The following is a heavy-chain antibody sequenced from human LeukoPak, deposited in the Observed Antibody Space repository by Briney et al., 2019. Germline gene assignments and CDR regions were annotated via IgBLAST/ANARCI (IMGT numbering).Heavy chain of an antibody. CDR1: GYTFTSYD. CDR2: MSPNSGNT. CDR3: ARGQPRRITFGGVIVMGY. Sequence: ASVKVSCKASGYTFTSYDINWVRQATGQGLEWMGWMSPNSGNTGYAQKFQGRVTMTRNTSISTAYMGLSSLRSEDTAVYYCARGQPRRITFGGVIVMGYWGQGTLVTVSS. V-gene: IGHV1-8*01. J-gene: IGHJ4*02. D-gene: IGHD3-16*02.